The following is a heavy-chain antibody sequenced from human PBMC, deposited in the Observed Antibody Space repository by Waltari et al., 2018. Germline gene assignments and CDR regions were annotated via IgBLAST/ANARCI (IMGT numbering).Heavy chain of an antibody. D-gene: IGHD3-9*01. CDR1: GYTFTSYY. CDR3: ARDQPSYYDILTGPTS. Sequence: QVQLVQSGAEVKKPGASVKVSCKASGYTFTSYYMHWVLQAPGQGVEWMGIINPSGGSTSYAQKFQGRVTMTRDTSTSKVYMELSSLRSEDTAVYYCARDQPSYYDILTGPTSWGQGTLVTVSS. J-gene: IGHJ5*02. CDR2: INPSGGST. V-gene: IGHV1-46*01.